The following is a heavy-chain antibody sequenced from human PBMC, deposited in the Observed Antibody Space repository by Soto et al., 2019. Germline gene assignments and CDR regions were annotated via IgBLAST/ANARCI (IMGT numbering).Heavy chain of an antibody. CDR1: GYSFTNYW. CDR2: IYPGDSDT. J-gene: IGHJ6*03. V-gene: IGHV5-51*03. CDR3: AGGYSNYVMHYYMDV. D-gene: IGHD4-4*01. Sequence: EVQLVQSGAEVKKPGESLKISCKGSGYSFTNYWIAWVRQMPGKGLEWLGIIYPGDSDTRYSPSFQGQVTISADKSISTAYLHWSSLKASDTAMYYCAGGYSNYVMHYYMDVWGKGTTVTVSS.